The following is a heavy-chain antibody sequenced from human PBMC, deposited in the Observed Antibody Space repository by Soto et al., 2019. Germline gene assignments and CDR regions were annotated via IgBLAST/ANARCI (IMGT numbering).Heavy chain of an antibody. D-gene: IGHD3-10*01. CDR1: GASIITDNW. V-gene: IGHV4-4*02. J-gene: IGHJ4*02. CDR2: IYHSGNT. Sequence: QVQLQESGPGLVKPSGTLSLTCALSGASIITDNWWSWVRQPPGKEMEWIGEIYHSGNTNFNPSVKRRVHKIINQFKNQFSPPVSFVAAGGTAIYFCGRARASSKPRGVVINWGQGTLVTVSS. CDR3: GRARASSKPRGVVIN.